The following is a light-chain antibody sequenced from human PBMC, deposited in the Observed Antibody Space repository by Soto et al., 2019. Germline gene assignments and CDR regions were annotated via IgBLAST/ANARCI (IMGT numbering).Light chain of an antibody. J-gene: IGKJ1*01. CDR1: QSIINS. CDR3: QQRSNWPWP. V-gene: IGKV3-11*01. CDR2: DAS. Sequence: EIVLTQSPATLSLSPGERATLSCRASQSIINSLAWYQHKPGQTPRLLIHDASNRATGIPARFRGSGSGPDFTLTISNLEPEDFAVYYCQQRSNWPWPFGQGTKVQIQ.